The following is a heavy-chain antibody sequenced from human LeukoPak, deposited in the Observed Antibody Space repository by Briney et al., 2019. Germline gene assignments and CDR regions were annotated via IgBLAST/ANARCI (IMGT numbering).Heavy chain of an antibody. CDR1: GYTFTSYG. Sequence: GASVKVSCKASGYTFTSYGISWVRQAPGQGLEWMGWISAYNGNTDYAQKFQGRVTMTTDTSTGTAFMELRSLRSDDTAVYYCARGGISGGYDSADYWGQGTLVTVSS. CDR3: ARGGISGGYDSADY. J-gene: IGHJ4*02. D-gene: IGHD5-12*01. CDR2: ISAYNGNT. V-gene: IGHV1-18*01.